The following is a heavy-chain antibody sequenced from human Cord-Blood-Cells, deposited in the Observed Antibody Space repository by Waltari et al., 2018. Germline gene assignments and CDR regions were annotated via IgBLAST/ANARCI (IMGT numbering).Heavy chain of an antibody. CDR1: GGTFSSYA. CDR2: ISPIFGTA. J-gene: IGHJ4*02. D-gene: IGHD6-6*01. Sequence: QVQLVQSGAEVKKPGSSVKVSCKAPGGTFSSYAFSWVRQAPGQGLAWMGGISPIFGTANYAQKFQGRVTITADESTSTAYMELSSLRSEDTAVYYCARGKYSSSYYFDYWGQGTLVTVSS. CDR3: ARGKYSSSYYFDY. V-gene: IGHV1-69*01.